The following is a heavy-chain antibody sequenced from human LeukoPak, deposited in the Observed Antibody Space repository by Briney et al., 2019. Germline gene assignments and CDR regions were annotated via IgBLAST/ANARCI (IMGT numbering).Heavy chain of an antibody. CDR3: ARSGYCSGGSCRNWFDP. Sequence: SVKVSCRASGGTFSSYAISWVRQAPGQGLEWMGGIIPIFGTANYAQKFQGRVTITADESTSTAYMELSSLRSEDTAVYYCARSGYCSGGSCRNWFDPWGQGTLVTVSS. V-gene: IGHV1-69*13. CDR1: GGTFSSYA. J-gene: IGHJ5*02. D-gene: IGHD2-15*01. CDR2: IIPIFGTA.